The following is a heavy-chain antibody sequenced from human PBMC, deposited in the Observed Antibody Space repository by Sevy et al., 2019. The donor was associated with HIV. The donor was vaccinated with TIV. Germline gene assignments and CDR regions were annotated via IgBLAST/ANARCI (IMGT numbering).Heavy chain of an antibody. J-gene: IGHJ6*02. CDR3: AKGYCSSTSCYYYYGMDV. Sequence: GGSLRLSCAASGFTFDDYAMHWVRQAPGKGLEWVSGISWNSGSIGYADSVKGRFTISRDNAKNSLNLQMNSLRAEDTALYYCAKGYCSSTSCYYYYGMDVWGQGTTVTVSS. D-gene: IGHD2-2*01. CDR1: GFTFDDYA. CDR2: ISWNSGSI. V-gene: IGHV3-9*01.